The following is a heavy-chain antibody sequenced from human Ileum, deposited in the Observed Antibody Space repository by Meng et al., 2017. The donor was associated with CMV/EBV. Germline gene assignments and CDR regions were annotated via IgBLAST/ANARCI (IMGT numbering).Heavy chain of an antibody. D-gene: IGHD3-3*01. V-gene: IGHV3-7*01. CDR1: GFTFSDYW. J-gene: IGHJ6*02. CDR3: ARAFDYDFWSGYSSYYYGMDV. Sequence: GESLKISCAASGFTFSDYWMNWVRQAPGKGLEWVANIKEDGSEKNYVDSVKGRFTISRDNAKNSLYLQMNSLRAEDTAVYYCARAFDYDFWSGYSSYYYGMDVWGQGTTVTVSS. CDR2: IKEDGSEK.